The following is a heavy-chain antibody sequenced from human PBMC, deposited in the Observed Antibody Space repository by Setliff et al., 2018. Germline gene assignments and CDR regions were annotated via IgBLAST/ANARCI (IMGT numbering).Heavy chain of an antibody. V-gene: IGHV1-46*01. D-gene: IGHD6-13*01. Sequence: ASVKVSCKASGYSFSAYYMHWVRQAPGQGPEWMGIINTGGGSASYAEKFEGRVTMTSDTSARKVYMEVNSVRSDDTAIYYCARGGMAAAGRKGVFEYWGQGTQVTVSS. CDR1: GYSFSAYY. CDR2: INTGGGSA. J-gene: IGHJ4*02. CDR3: ARGGMAAAGRKGVFEY.